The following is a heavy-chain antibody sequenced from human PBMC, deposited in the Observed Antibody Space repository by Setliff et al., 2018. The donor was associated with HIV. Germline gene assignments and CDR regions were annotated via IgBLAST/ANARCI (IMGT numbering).Heavy chain of an antibody. CDR2: ISGAGATT. D-gene: IGHD4-17*01. CDR1: GFTLGSYA. V-gene: IGHV3-23*01. J-gene: IGHJ4*02. CDR3: AKDGYSDYLNSYFDY. Sequence: GGSLRLSCEASGFTLGSYAMYWVRQAPGKGLEWVAGISGAGATTYYADSVKGRFTISRDNYKDTLYLQMNSLRAEDTAVYYCAKDGYSDYLNSYFDYWGQGTLVTVSS.